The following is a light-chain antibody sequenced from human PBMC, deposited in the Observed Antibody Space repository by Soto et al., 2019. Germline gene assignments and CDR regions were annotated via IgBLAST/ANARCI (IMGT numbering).Light chain of an antibody. CDR2: GTS. V-gene: IGKV3-15*01. CDR1: QNVTSN. Sequence: MVMTQSPATLSVSPGERVTLSCRTSQNVTSNLSWYQLKPGQTPSLLIYGTSTRAPDIPVRFSGSGSGTEFTLTITAVQSGDSAVYYCQHDDAWGFGPVTNVEIK. J-gene: IGKJ1*01. CDR3: QHDDAWG.